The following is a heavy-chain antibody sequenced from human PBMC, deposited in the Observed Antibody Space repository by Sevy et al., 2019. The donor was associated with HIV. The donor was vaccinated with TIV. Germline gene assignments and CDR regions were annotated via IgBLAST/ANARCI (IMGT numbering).Heavy chain of an antibody. CDR3: ARGRGLISYNFDY. D-gene: IGHD3-16*01. J-gene: IGHJ4*02. CDR1: GFTFSSYG. Sequence: GGSLRLSCAASGFTFSSYGMHWVRQAPGKGLEWVAVIWYDGSNKYYADSVKGRFTISRDNSKNTLDLQMSSLRAEDTAVYYCARGRGLISYNFDYWGQGTLVTVSS. V-gene: IGHV3-33*01. CDR2: IWYDGSNK.